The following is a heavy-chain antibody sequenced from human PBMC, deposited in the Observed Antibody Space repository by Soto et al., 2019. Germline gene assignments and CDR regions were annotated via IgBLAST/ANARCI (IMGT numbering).Heavy chain of an antibody. Sequence: SETLSLTCAVYGGSFSGYYWSWIRQPPGKGLELIGEINHSGSTNYNPSLKSRVTISVDTSKNQFSLKLSSVTAADTAVYYCARGARQDNWFDPWGQGTLVTVSS. CDR1: GGSFSGYY. J-gene: IGHJ5*02. D-gene: IGHD6-6*01. CDR2: INHSGST. CDR3: ARGARQDNWFDP. V-gene: IGHV4-34*01.